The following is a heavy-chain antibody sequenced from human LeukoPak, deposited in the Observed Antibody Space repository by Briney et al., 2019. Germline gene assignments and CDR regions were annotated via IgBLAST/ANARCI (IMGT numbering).Heavy chain of an antibody. CDR3: ARTDHSSSWLYDAFDI. D-gene: IGHD6-13*01. CDR1: GFTFSSYA. V-gene: IGHV3-30-3*01. J-gene: IGHJ3*02. Sequence: GRSLRLSCAASGFTFSSYAMHWVRQAPGKGLEWVAVISYDGSNKYYADSVKGRFTISRDNSKNTLYLQMNSLRAEDTAVYYCARTDHSSSWLYDAFDIWGQGTMVTVSS. CDR2: ISYDGSNK.